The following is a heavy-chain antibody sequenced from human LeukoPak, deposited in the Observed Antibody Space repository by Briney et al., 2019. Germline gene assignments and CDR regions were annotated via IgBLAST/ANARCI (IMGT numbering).Heavy chain of an antibody. CDR3: ARGSPTRITIFGVVAPRYYYYGMDV. J-gene: IGHJ6*02. Sequence: SETLSLTCAVYGGSFSGYYWSWIRQPPGKGLEWIGEINHSGSTNYNPSLKSRVTISVDTSKNQFSLKLSSVTAADTAVYYCARGSPTRITIFGVVAPRYYYYGMDVWGQGTTVTVSS. CDR1: GGSFSGYY. CDR2: INHSGST. V-gene: IGHV4-34*01. D-gene: IGHD3-3*01.